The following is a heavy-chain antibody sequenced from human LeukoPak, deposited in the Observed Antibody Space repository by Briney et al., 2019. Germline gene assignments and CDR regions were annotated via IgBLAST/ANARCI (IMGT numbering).Heavy chain of an antibody. CDR1: AYSFSNYW. Sequence: GESLKISCQGFAYSFSNYWIGWVRQMPGKGLEWMGIIYPGDSDTRYSPSFQGQVTISADKSISTAYLQWSSLKASDTAMYYCARNQIMGATRSPLDYWGQGTLVTVSS. V-gene: IGHV5-51*01. J-gene: IGHJ4*02. CDR2: IYPGDSDT. D-gene: IGHD1-26*01. CDR3: ARNQIMGATRSPLDY.